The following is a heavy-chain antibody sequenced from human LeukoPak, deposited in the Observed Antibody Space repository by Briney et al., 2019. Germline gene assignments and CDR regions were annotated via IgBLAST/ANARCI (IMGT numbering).Heavy chain of an antibody. D-gene: IGHD2-15*01. CDR1: GGSISSSSYY. Sequence: SETLSLTCTVSGGSISSSSYYWGWIRQPPGKGLEWIGSIYYSGSTYYNPSLKSRVTISVDTSKNQFSLKLSSVTAADTAVYYCARGSSGYCSAASCFRPEDAFGIWGQGTVVTVSS. CDR3: ARGSSGYCSAASCFRPEDAFGI. CDR2: IYYSGST. V-gene: IGHV4-39*07. J-gene: IGHJ3*02.